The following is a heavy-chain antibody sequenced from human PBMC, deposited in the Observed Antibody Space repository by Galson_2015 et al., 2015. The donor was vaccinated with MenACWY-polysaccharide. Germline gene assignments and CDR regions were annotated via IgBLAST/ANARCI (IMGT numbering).Heavy chain of an antibody. J-gene: IGHJ3*02. CDR2: IKSKTTGGTI. CDR1: GFTFSNAW. D-gene: IGHD2-2*02. Sequence: SLRLSCAGFGFTFSNAWMNWVRQAPGKGLEWVGRIKSKTTGGTIEYAAHVNGRFIISRDDSKDTLFLQMNSLKTEDTAVYYCTTGAGSYTVWIGGGFDIWGQGTMVTVSS. CDR3: TTGAGSYTVWIGGGFDI. V-gene: IGHV3-15*01.